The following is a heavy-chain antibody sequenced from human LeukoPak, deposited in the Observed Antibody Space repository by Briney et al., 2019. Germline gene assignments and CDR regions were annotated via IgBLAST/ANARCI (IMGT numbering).Heavy chain of an antibody. CDR1: GGSFSGYY. Sequence: PSETLSLTCAVYGGSFSGYYWSWIRQPPGRGLEWIGEINHSGSTNYNPSLKSRVTISVDTSKNQFSLKLSSVTASDTAVYYCARHLDYYGSGSYEFWGQGTLVIVSS. D-gene: IGHD3-10*01. CDR3: ARHLDYYGSGSYEF. CDR2: INHSGST. J-gene: IGHJ4*02. V-gene: IGHV4-34*01.